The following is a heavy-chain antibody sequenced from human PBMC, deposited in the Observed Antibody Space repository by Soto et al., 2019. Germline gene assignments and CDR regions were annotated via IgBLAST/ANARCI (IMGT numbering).Heavy chain of an antibody. CDR3: ARDLIGDGYKDY. V-gene: IGHV4-61*01. Sequence: QVQLQESGPGLVKPSETLSLTCTVSGGSVSSGSYYWSWIRQPPGKGLEWIGYIYYRGSTNYNPSHECRVLLHVDTSKNQSCLMRRAVPAADMAVYYCARDLIGDGYKDYWGQGTLVTVSS. CDR1: GGSVSSGSYY. CDR2: IYYRGST. D-gene: IGHD5-12*01. J-gene: IGHJ4*02.